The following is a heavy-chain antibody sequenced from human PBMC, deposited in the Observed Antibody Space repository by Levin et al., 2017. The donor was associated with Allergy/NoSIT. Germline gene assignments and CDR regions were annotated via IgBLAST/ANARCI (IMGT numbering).Heavy chain of an antibody. CDR1: GYTFTGYY. CDR3: ARELVAISSGNYFYGLDV. Sequence: ASVKVSCKASGYTFTGYYMHWVRQAPGQGPEWMGWINPNSGGTNYAQKFQGRVTMTRDTSITTAYMELSRLRSDDTAVYYCARELVAISSGNYFYGLDVWGQGTTVTVSS. D-gene: IGHD2-15*01. CDR2: INPNSGGT. J-gene: IGHJ6*02. V-gene: IGHV1-2*02.